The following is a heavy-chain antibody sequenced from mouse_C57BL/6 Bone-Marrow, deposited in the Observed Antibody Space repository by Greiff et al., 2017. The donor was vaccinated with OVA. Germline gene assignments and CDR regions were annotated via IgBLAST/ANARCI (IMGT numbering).Heavy chain of an antibody. V-gene: IGHV1S81*02. CDR1: GYTFTSYW. Sequence: QVQLQQPGAELVKPGASVKLSCKASGYTFTSYWMHWVKQRPGQGLEWIGEINPSNGRTNYNEKFKSKATLTVDKSSSTAYMQLSSLKSEDSAVYYCARSLYDYDGYWGQGTTLTVSA. CDR3: ARSLYDYDGY. CDR2: INPSNGRT. D-gene: IGHD2-4*01. J-gene: IGHJ2*01.